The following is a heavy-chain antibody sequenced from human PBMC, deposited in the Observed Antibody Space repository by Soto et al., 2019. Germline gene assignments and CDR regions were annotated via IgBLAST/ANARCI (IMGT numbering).Heavy chain of an antibody. CDR1: EFTFSSYW. CDR2: ISGSGGST. J-gene: IGHJ4*02. V-gene: IGHV3-23*01. CDR3: AKHVVVTDAFDY. D-gene: IGHD3-22*01. Sequence: GGSLRLSCAASEFTFSSYWMHWVRQAPGKGLVWVSAISGSGGSTYYADSVKGRFTISRDNSTNTLYLQMNSLRAEDTAVYYCAKHVVVTDAFDYWGQGTMVTVSS.